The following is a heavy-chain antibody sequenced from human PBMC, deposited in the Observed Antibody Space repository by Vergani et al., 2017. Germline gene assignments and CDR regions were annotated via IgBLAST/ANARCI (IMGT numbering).Heavy chain of an antibody. CDR3: ARELTGGCSGGSCDC. V-gene: IGHV4-31*03. J-gene: IGHJ4*02. CDR2: IYYSGST. D-gene: IGHD2-15*01. Sequence: QVQLQQWGAGLLKPSETLSLTCTVSGGSISSGGYYWSWIRQHPGKGLEWIGYIYYSGSTYYNPSLKSRVTISVDTSKNQFSLKLSSVTAADTAVYYCARELTGGCSGGSCDCWGQGTLVTVSS. CDR1: GGSISSGGYY.